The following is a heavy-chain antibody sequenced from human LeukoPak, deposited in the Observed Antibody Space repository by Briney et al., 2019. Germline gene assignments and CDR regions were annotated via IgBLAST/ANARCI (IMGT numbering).Heavy chain of an antibody. CDR2: ISSSGSTI. V-gene: IGHV3-48*03. CDR3: ARGDSGSYYFDY. D-gene: IGHD1-26*01. J-gene: IGHJ4*02. CDR1: GFPSSSYQ. Sequence: GSLRLSSPPSGFPSSSYQINCLPHPPGKGLEWVSYISSSGSTIYYADSVKGRFTISRDNAKNSLYLQMNSLRAEDTAVYYCARGDSGSYYFDYWGQGTLVTVSS.